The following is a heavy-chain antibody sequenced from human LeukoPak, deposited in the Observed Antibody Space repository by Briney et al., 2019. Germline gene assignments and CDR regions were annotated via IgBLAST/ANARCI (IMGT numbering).Heavy chain of an antibody. CDR3: ARGYQLPSYYYYYMDV. J-gene: IGHJ6*03. D-gene: IGHD2-2*01. CDR2: IIPILGIA. Sequence: SVKVSCKASGGTFSSYTISWVRQAPGQGLEWMGRIIPILGIANYAQKFQGRVTITADKSTNTAYMELSSLRSEDTAVYYCARGYQLPSYYYYYMDVWGKGTTVTVSS. V-gene: IGHV1-69*02. CDR1: GGTFSSYT.